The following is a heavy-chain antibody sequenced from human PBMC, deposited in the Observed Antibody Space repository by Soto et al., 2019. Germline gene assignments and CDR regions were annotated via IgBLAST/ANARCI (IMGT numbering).Heavy chain of an antibody. CDR1: GYPFTNYY. Sequence: GSVKVYFKASGYPFTNYYIHLLRQAPGQGLEWLGILRPTTGNTQYAQRFQGRVTMTRDTSTGTVHMELTSLRSDDTAMYYCAREPNETFYFDYWGKGTPVTVSS. CDR2: LRPTTGNT. J-gene: IGHJ4*02. CDR3: AREPNETFYFDY. V-gene: IGHV1-46*01.